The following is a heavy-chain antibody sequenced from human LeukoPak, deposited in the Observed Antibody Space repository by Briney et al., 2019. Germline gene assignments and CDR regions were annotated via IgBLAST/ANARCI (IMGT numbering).Heavy chain of an antibody. CDR2: IKQDGSEK. J-gene: IGHJ2*01. CDR1: GFTFSRYW. D-gene: IGHD4-17*01. CDR3: AREAPTESDWYLDL. V-gene: IGHV3-7*01. Sequence: PGGSLRLSCAASGFTFSRYWMSWVRQAPGKGLEWVASIKQDGSEKYYVGSVKGRFTISIDNAKNSLFLQMNSLRGDDTALYYCAREAPTESDWYLDLWGRGTLVTVSS.